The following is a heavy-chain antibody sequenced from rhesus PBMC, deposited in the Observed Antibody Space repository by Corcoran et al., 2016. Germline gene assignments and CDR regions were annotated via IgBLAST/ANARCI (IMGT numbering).Heavy chain of an antibody. CDR2: IYGRGGST. CDR3: ARDQVRLGSRDY. CDR1: GGSISSSNW. D-gene: IGHD2-21*01. J-gene: IGHJ4*01. Sequence: QVQLQESGPAVVKPSETLSLTCAVSGGSISSSNWWSWIRQSPGKGLEWIGGIYGRGGSTETNPSLKSRVTMSKDTSKNQFALKLSSVTAADTAVYYCARDQVRLGSRDYWGQGVLVTVSS. V-gene: IGHV4-93*01.